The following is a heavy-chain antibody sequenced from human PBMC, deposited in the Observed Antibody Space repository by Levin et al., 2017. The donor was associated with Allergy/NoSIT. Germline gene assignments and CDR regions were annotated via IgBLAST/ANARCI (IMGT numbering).Heavy chain of an antibody. D-gene: IGHD2-15*01. CDR2: IRDKVNSYTT. CDR3: ARGYCRASACYSGDS. CDR1: GFTFSDHY. V-gene: IGHV3-72*01. Sequence: GESLKISCAASGFTFSDHYMDWVRQAPGKGLEWVGRIRDKVNSYTTEYAASVKGRFTISRDDSKNSRYLQMNSLKTEDTAVYYCARGYCRASACYSGDSWGQGTLVTVSS. J-gene: IGHJ4*02.